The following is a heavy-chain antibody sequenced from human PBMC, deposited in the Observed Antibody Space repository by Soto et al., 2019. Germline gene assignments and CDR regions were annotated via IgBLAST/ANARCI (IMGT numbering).Heavy chain of an antibody. CDR2: ISGSGHST. CDR3: AKVIGTLIVVLIDAFDI. Sequence: PGGSLRLSCAASGSTSSSYAMSWIRQAPGKGLEWVSTISGSGHSTYYADSVKGRFTISRDNSKNTLYLQMNSLRAEDTAVYYCAKVIGTLIVVLIDAFDIWGRGTMVTVSS. V-gene: IGHV3-23*01. J-gene: IGHJ3*02. D-gene: IGHD3-22*01. CDR1: GSTSSSYA.